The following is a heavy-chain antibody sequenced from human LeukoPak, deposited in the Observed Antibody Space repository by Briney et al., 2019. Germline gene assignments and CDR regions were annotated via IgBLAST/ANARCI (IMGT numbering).Heavy chain of an antibody. Sequence: GGSLRLSCAASGFTLSSYSMNWVRQAPGQGLEWVSSISSSSSYIYYADSVKGRFTISRDNSKNTLYLQMNSLRAEDTAVYYCARDWSLRLWGQGPLVTVSS. J-gene: IGHJ4*02. V-gene: IGHV3-21*01. CDR1: GFTLSSYS. CDR2: ISSSSSYI. CDR3: ARDWSLRL.